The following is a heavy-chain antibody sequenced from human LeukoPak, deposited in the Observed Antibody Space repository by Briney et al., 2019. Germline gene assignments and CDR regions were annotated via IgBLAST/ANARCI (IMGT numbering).Heavy chain of an antibody. CDR1: GFTFSSYW. CDR2: INSDGSST. D-gene: IGHD3-22*01. Sequence: GESLGLSCAASGFTFSSYWMHWVRQAPGKGLVWVSRINSDGSSTSYAESVKGRFTISRDNAKNTLYLQMNSLRAEDTAVYYCARDYYYDSSGYYLGYWGQGTLVTVSS. CDR3: ARDYYYDSSGYYLGY. V-gene: IGHV3-74*01. J-gene: IGHJ4*02.